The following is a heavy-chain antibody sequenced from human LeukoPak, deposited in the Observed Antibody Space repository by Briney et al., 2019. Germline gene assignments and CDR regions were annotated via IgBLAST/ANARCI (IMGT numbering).Heavy chain of an antibody. CDR2: VYTSGST. D-gene: IGHD4-11*01. J-gene: IGHJ4*02. Sequence: SETLSLTCTVSGGSISGGYWSWIRQPPGRGLEWVGYVYTSGSTNYNPSLKSRVTISVDTSKSQFALKLSSVTAADTAVYYCAKSYFDYSTYYSYYFNLWGQGALVTVSS. V-gene: IGHV4-4*09. CDR3: AKSYFDYSTYYSYYFNL. CDR1: GGSISGGY.